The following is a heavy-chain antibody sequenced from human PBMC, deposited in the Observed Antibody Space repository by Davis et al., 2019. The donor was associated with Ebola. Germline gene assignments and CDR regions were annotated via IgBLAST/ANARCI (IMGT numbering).Heavy chain of an antibody. D-gene: IGHD3-16*01. CDR2: IPHVGSEK. CDR1: GFTFSSYG. CDR3: ARDWAGLDV. V-gene: IGHV3-7*01. Sequence: GESLKISCAASGFTFSSYGMHWVRQAPGKGLEWVATIPHVGSEKYYVDSVKGRFTSSRDNAKNSVYLQMNSLRAEDTAVYYCARDWAGLDVWGKGTTVTVSS. J-gene: IGHJ6*04.